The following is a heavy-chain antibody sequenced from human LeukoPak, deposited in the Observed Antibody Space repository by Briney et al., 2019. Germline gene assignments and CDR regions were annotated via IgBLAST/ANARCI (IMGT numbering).Heavy chain of an antibody. Sequence: SETLSLTCSVSGGSSMNHYWSWIRQPPGKGLEWIGYIYYTGSTKFNPSLKSRVTISIDTSKNQFSLKLSSVTAADTAVYYCARGGGVTYYDSTGYLWYFDYWGQGTLVTVSS. CDR1: GGSSMNHY. CDR2: IYYTGST. D-gene: IGHD3-22*01. CDR3: ARGGGVTYYDSTGYLWYFDY. J-gene: IGHJ4*02. V-gene: IGHV4-59*11.